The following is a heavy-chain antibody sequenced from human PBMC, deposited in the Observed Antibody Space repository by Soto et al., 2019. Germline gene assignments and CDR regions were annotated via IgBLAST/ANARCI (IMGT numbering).Heavy chain of an antibody. D-gene: IGHD5-12*01. CDR3: ARDRGGWFDP. V-gene: IGHV1-18*01. CDR2: INTYNGNT. Sequence: ASVKVSCKASGYSFTRYGIAWARQAPGQGLEWMGWINTYNGNTNYAQNLQGRVTLTTDTSTSTAYMELRSLRSDDTAVYYCARDRGGWFDPWGQGTLVPVSS. CDR1: GYSFTRYG. J-gene: IGHJ5*02.